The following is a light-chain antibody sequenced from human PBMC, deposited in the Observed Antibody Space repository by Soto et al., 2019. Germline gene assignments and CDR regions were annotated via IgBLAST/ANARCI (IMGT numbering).Light chain of an antibody. CDR1: SGDVGDNY. CDR2: EVS. J-gene: IGLJ1*01. CDR3: AAWDDNLNGFV. Sequence: QSVLTQPPSASGSPGQSVTISCTGTSGDVGDNYVSWYQQHLGKAPKLIIYEVSQRPSGVPXSFSGSKSGNTASMTVSGLQAEDEADYYCAAWDDNLNGFVFATGTQVTVL. V-gene: IGLV2-8*01.